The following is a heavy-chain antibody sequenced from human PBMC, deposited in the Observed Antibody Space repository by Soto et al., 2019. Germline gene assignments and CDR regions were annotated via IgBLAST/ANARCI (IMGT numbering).Heavy chain of an antibody. CDR3: ARALADGSGYTDH. J-gene: IGHJ4*02. CDR1: GGSMTTYH. Sequence: PSETLSLTCSVSGGSMTTYHWSWIRQLAGKGLEWIGRIYASGGTSYNPSLKSRVTMSIDTSKNQFSLKLRSMTAADTAMYYCARALADGSGYTDHWGQGTLVTVSS. D-gene: IGHD2-15*01. CDR2: IYASGGT. V-gene: IGHV4-4*07.